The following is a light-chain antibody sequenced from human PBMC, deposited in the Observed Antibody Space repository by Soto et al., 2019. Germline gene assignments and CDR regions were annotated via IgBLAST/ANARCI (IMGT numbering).Light chain of an antibody. CDR2: GAS. Sequence: EIVLTQSPGTLSLSPGERATLSCRASQSVSSSRFAWYQQKPSQAPRLLIYGASIRATDIPDRFSGSGSGTDFTLTISGLEPEDFAVYYCQQYDSIPRTFGQGTNVEIK. J-gene: IGKJ1*01. V-gene: IGKV3-20*01. CDR1: QSVSSSR. CDR3: QQYDSIPRT.